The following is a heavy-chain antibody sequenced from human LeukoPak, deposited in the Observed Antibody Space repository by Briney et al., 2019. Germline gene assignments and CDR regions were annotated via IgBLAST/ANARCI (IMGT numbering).Heavy chain of an antibody. CDR2: ISWDSGSI. D-gene: IGHD2-15*01. CDR1: GFTFDDYA. Sequence: ARSLRLSCAASGFTFDDYAMHWVRQAPGKGLEWVSGISWDSGSIGYADSVKGRFTISRDSAKNSLYLQMNSLRAEDTALYYCAKGDKDYYYYYYGMDVWGQGTTVTVSS. J-gene: IGHJ6*02. CDR3: AKGDKDYYYYYYGMDV. V-gene: IGHV3-9*01.